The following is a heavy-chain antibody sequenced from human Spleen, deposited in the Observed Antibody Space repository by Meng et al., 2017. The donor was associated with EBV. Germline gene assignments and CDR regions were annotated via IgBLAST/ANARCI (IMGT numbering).Heavy chain of an antibody. CDR2: IYYTGTT. J-gene: IGHJ4*02. CDR3: ARRAGGGVIVLFDS. CDR1: GDSINNNNYY. D-gene: IGHD3-16*02. V-gene: IGHV4-39*01. Sequence: QLQLQESGPGVVKPSETLSLTCSVSGDSINNNNYYWGWIRQPPGKGLEWIGSIYYTGTTYYNPSLKSRVTISVDTSKNQFSLKLNSVTAADTAVYFCARRAGGGVIVLFDSWGQGKLGTVSS.